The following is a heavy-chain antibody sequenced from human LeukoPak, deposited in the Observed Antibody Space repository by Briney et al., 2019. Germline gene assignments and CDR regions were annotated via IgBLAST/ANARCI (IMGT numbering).Heavy chain of an antibody. D-gene: IGHD2-2*01. J-gene: IGHJ6*03. CDR3: AREGPDQLLSTYYYYYMDV. CDR1: GGSISSGGYY. CDR2: IYHSGST. Sequence: SETLPLTCTVSGGSISSGGYYWSWIRQPPGKGLEWIGYIYHSGSTYYNPSLKSRVTISVDRSKNQFSLKLSSVTAADTAVYYCAREGPDQLLSTYYYYYMDVWGKGTTVTVSS. V-gene: IGHV4-30-2*01.